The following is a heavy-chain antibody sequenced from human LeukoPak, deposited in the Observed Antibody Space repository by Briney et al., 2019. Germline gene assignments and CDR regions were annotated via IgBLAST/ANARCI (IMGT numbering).Heavy chain of an antibody. V-gene: IGHV3-30*04. D-gene: IGHD7-27*01. Sequence: QLGGSLRLSCAASGFTFSSYAMHWVRQAPGRGLEWVAAISYDGSNKYYADSVKGRFTISRDNSKNTLYLQMNSLRAEDTAVYYCAREATGGYYFDYWGQGTLVTVSS. J-gene: IGHJ4*02. CDR1: GFTFSSYA. CDR2: ISYDGSNK. CDR3: AREATGGYYFDY.